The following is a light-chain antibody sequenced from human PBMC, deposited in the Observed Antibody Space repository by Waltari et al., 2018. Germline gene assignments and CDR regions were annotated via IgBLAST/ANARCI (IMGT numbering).Light chain of an antibody. J-gene: IGLJ3*02. CDR3: AAWDESLKGWV. V-gene: IGLV1-44*01. Sequence: QSVLTQPPSLSGTPGQRVTISCSGSNSNIGSNTVDWYQVLPGTAPKLLIHGNDQRPSGVPDRFSGSKFGASDSLAISGLQPEDESEYYCAAWDESLKGWVFGGGTRLTVL. CDR2: GND. CDR1: NSNIGSNT.